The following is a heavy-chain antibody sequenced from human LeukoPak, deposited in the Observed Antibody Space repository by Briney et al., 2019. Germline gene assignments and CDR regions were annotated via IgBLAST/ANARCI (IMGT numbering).Heavy chain of an antibody. CDR1: GFTVSSNY. D-gene: IGHD6-13*01. J-gene: IGHJ4*02. Sequence: GGSLRLSCAASGFTVSSNYMSWVRQAPGKGLEWVSSISSSSSYIYYADSVKGRFTISRDNAKNSLYLQMNSLRAEDTAVYYCARSPAAGNGYWGQGTLVTVSS. V-gene: IGHV3-21*01. CDR3: ARSPAAGNGY. CDR2: ISSSSSYI.